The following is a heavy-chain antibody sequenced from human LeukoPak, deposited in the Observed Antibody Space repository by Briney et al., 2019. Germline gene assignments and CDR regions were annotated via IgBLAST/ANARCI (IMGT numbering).Heavy chain of an antibody. CDR2: ISGSGGST. D-gene: IGHD3-22*01. J-gene: IGHJ4*02. Sequence: GGSLRLSCAASGFTFSSYGMSWVRQAPGKGLEWVSAISGSGGSTYYADSVKGRFTISRDNSKNTLYLQMNSLRAEDTAVYYCAKDYRRHYYDSSGSFDYWGQGTLVTVSS. V-gene: IGHV3-23*01. CDR3: AKDYRRHYYDSSGSFDY. CDR1: GFTFSSYG.